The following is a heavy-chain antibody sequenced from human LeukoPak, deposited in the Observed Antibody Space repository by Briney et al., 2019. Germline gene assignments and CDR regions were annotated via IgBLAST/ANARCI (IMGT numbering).Heavy chain of an antibody. CDR1: GGSISNYY. V-gene: IGHV4-59*01. D-gene: IGHD6-19*01. J-gene: IGHJ4*02. CDR2: IYDSGNT. Sequence: PSETLSLTCTVSGGSISNYYWSWIRQPPGKGLEWIGYIYDSGNTNYNPSLKTRVTISADTSKNQLSLNLTSVTAADTAVYYCARETKLMGYSSGLGFNYWGQGTLVTVSS. CDR3: ARETKLMGYSSGLGFNY.